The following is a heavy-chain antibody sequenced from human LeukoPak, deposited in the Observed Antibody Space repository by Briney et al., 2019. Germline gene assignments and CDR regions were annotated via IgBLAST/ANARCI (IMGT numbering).Heavy chain of an antibody. CDR1: GGSFTDYF. CDR3: ARGRIAKIVVVHSFHYGMDV. J-gene: IGHJ6*02. CDR2: INDYTGNT. Sequence: PSETLSLTCAVFGGSFTDYFWTWIRQSPGKGLEWIGEINDYTGNTNYNPSLNSRVSISLEKSKNQFSLELRSVTAEDTAVYYCARGRIAKIVVVHSFHYGMDVWGQGPTVTVSS. D-gene: IGHD3-22*01. V-gene: IGHV4-34*01.